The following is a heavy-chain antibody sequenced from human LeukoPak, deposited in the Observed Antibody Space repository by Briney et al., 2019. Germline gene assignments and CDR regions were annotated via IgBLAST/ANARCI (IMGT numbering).Heavy chain of an antibody. V-gene: IGHV1-58*02. D-gene: IGHD3-3*01. Sequence: SVKVSCKASGFTFTSSAMQWVRQARGQRLEWIGWIVVGSGNTNYAQKFQERVTITRDMSTSTAYMELSSLRSEDTAVYYCAAYDFWSGYYGMDVWGQGTTVTVYS. CDR1: GFTFTSSA. J-gene: IGHJ6*02. CDR2: IVVGSGNT. CDR3: AAYDFWSGYYGMDV.